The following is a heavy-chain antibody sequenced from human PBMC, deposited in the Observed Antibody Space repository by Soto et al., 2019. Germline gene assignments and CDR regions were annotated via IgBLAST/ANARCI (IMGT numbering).Heavy chain of an antibody. J-gene: IGHJ4*02. CDR2: MNYNGRT. Sequence: SETLSLTCSVSGGSIISGDHFWSWIRQHPGKGLEWIGYMNYNGRTDYNPSLRSRVSISLDTSKNQFSLNMNSVTAADTAMYFCARGRVIPAAGGDPYFFEYWGQRALGTVSS. CDR3: ARGRVIPAAGGDPYFFEY. D-gene: IGHD2-2*01. V-gene: IGHV4-31*03. CDR1: GGSIISGDHF.